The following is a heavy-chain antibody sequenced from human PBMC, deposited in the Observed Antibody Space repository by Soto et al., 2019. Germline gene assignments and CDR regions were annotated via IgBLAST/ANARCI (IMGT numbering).Heavy chain of an antibody. J-gene: IGHJ4*02. V-gene: IGHV4-59*08. D-gene: IGHD2-2*01. CDR3: ARRNSGTLDC. Sequence: QVQLQESGPGLVKPSETLSLTCTVSGGSISSYYWSWIRQPPGKGLQCIGYIYYSGSTNYNPSLMSRVTTSVDTAKNLFPRLLSPVTSADTAVYYCARRNSGTLDCWGQGTLVTVSS. CDR2: IYYSGST. CDR1: GGSISSYY.